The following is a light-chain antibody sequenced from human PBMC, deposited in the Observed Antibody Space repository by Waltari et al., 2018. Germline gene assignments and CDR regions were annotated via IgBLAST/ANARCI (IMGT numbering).Light chain of an antibody. V-gene: IGKV1-8*01. CDR3: QHYYSYPYT. CDR2: AAS. J-gene: IGKJ2*01. Sequence: AIRMTQSPSSFSASPGDRVSITCRASQGISSYLAWYQPKPGKATKLLIYAASTLQSGVPSRFSGSGSGTDFTLTISCLQSEDFATYYCQHYYSYPYTFGQGTKVEIK. CDR1: QGISSY.